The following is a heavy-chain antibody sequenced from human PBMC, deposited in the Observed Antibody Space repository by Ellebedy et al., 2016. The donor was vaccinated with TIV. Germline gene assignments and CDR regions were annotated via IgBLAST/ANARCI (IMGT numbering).Heavy chain of an antibody. CDR1: GFTFSSYS. CDR2: ISDSSIYI. J-gene: IGHJ3*01. CDR3: AKEIRTGSGAGFDV. Sequence: PGGSLRLSCAVSGFTFSSYSMNWVRQAPGKGLEWVSSISDSSIYIYYADSVKGRFTISRDNAKNSRFLQMNTLRADDTAVYYWAKEIRTGSGAGFDVWGQGTMVTVSS. D-gene: IGHD1-26*01. V-gene: IGHV3-21*04.